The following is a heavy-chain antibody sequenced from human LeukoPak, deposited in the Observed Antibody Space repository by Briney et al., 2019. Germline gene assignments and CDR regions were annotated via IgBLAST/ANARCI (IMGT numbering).Heavy chain of an antibody. V-gene: IGHV1-69*13. CDR3: LQSQDYYYGMDV. D-gene: IGHD4-11*01. Sequence: EASVKVSCKASGGTFSSYAISWVRQAPGQGLEWMGGIIPIFGTANYAQKFQGRVTITADESTSTAYMELSSLRSEDTAVYYCLQSQDYYYGMDVWGQGTTVTVSS. CDR2: IIPIFGTA. CDR1: GGTFSSYA. J-gene: IGHJ6*02.